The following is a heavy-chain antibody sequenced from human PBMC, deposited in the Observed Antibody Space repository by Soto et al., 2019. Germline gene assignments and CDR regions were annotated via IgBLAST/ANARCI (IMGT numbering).Heavy chain of an antibody. D-gene: IGHD5-18*01. CDR3: ARTFNGYPDY. CDR1: GFSXSTSGMC. J-gene: IGHJ4*02. V-gene: IGHV2-70*01. CDR2: IDWDDDK. Sequence: PTLXNPTQXXXLTCTFSGFSXSTSGMCVSWIRQPPGKALEWLALIDWDDDKYYSTSLKTRLAISKDSSKNQVVLTMTNMDPVDTATYYCARTFNGYPDYWGQGTLVTVSS.